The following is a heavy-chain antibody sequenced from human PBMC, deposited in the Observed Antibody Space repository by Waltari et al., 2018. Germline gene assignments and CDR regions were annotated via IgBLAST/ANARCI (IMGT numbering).Heavy chain of an antibody. D-gene: IGHD7-27*01. CDR1: GFTFSSYG. Sequence: QVQLVESGGGVVQPGGSLRLSCAASGFTFSSYGMHWVRQAPGKGLEWVAFIRYYGSNKYYADSVKGRFTISRDNSKNTLYLQMNSLRAEDTAVYYCAKESAELGIRGSFDYWGQGTLVTVSS. J-gene: IGHJ4*02. CDR2: IRYYGSNK. CDR3: AKESAELGIRGSFDY. V-gene: IGHV3-30*02.